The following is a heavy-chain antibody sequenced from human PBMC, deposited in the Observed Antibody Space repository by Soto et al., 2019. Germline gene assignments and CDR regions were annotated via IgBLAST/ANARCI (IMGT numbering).Heavy chain of an antibody. CDR1: GGTFSSFA. CDR2: VIPLFGTV. CDR3: ARGFPSGDFSSGYDRYYFDY. Sequence: SCKASGGTFSSFAISWVRQAPGQGLEWMGGVIPLFGTVKYAQKLQGGVTITADRSTSTAYMELSSLRSEDTAVYYCARGFPSGDFSSGYDRYYFDYWGQGTQVTV. D-gene: IGHD3-3*01. V-gene: IGHV1-69*06. J-gene: IGHJ4*02.